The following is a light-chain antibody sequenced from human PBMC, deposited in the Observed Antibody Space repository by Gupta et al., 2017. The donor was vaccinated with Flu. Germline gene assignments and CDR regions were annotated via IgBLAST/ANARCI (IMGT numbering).Light chain of an antibody. V-gene: IGKV1-39*01. J-gene: IGKJ3*01. CDR1: QSISSY. CDR3: QQSYSTPLT. Sequence: DCQMTQSPSSLSASVGDSVTSTCRASQSISSYANWYQQKPGNARQLLNYAACSLASGVASRFSGSGSTTDSTLTISRLHPEDVATYCCQQSYSTPLTFGPGTKVDIK. CDR2: AAC.